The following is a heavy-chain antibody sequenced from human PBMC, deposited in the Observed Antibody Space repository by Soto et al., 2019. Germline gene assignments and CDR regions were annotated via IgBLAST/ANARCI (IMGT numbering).Heavy chain of an antibody. CDR2: ISAYNGDT. D-gene: IGHD6-6*01. Sequence: QVQLLQSGAEVKKPGASVKVSCKASGYTFTNYGITWVRQAPGQGLECMGWISAYNGDTHYTQRLQGRVTMTTDTSTSTAYMELRSLRSDDTAVEYCPRVRQLVGYFYYYMDVWGKGTTVTVSS. J-gene: IGHJ6*03. CDR1: GYTFTNYG. CDR3: PRVRQLVGYFYYYMDV. V-gene: IGHV1-18*01.